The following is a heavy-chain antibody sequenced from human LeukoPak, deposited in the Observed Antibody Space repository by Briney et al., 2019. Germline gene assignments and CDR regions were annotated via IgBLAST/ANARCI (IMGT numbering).Heavy chain of an antibody. CDR1: GLTFSNHA. D-gene: IGHD1-1*01. Sequence: GGSLRLSCAVSGLTFSNHALNWVRQAPGKGLEWVSAISGRDESTYYADSVKGRFTISRDNSKSTLYLQMSSLRAEDTAVYHCAKVTGTTNYWGQGTLVTVSS. CDR2: ISGRDEST. CDR3: AKVTGTTNY. J-gene: IGHJ4*02. V-gene: IGHV3-23*01.